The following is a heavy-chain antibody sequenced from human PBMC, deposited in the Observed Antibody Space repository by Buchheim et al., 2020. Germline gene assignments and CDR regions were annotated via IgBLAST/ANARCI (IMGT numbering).Heavy chain of an antibody. CDR1: GFTFSNYA. Sequence: EVQLLESGGGLVQPGGSLRLSCAASGFTFSNYALSWVRQAPGKGLEWVSSISATGGSTYYADSVKGLFSISRDNSENALYLQMNSLRAEDTAVYYCAKEKGIAVAGSFDYWGQGTL. J-gene: IGHJ4*02. CDR3: AKEKGIAVAGSFDY. V-gene: IGHV3-23*01. D-gene: IGHD6-19*01. CDR2: ISATGGST.